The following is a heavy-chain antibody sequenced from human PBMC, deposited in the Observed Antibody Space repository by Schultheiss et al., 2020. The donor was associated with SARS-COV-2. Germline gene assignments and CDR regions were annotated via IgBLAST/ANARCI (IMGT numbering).Heavy chain of an antibody. J-gene: IGHJ4*02. CDR2: ISSSSSTI. CDR3: ARGGQAGSYNY. Sequence: GESLKISCAASGFTFSSYAMHWVRQAPGKGLEWVSYISSSSSTIYYADSVKGRFTISRDNAKNSLYLQMNSLRAEDTAVYYCARGGQAGSYNYWGQGTLVTVSS. V-gene: IGHV3-48*04. D-gene: IGHD3-9*01. CDR1: GFTFSSYA.